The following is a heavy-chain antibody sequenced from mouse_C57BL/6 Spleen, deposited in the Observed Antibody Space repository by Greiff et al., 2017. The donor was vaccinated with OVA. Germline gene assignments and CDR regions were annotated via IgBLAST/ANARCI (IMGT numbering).Heavy chain of an antibody. Sequence: EVQLVESGGGLVQPGGSMKLSCAASGFTFSDAWMDWVRQSPEKGLEWVAEIRNKANNHATYYAESVKGRFTISRDDSKSSVYLQMNSLRAEDTGIYYCTRNLRLWYFDVWGTGTTVTVSS. J-gene: IGHJ1*03. V-gene: IGHV6-6*01. CDR3: TRNLRLWYFDV. CDR2: IRNKANNHAT. CDR1: GFTFSDAW.